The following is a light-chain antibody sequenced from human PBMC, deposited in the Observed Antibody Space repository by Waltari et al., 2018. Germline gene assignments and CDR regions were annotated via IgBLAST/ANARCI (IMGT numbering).Light chain of an antibody. J-gene: IGLJ3*02. Sequence: SYELTQPPSVSVSPGQTASITCSGDILGNKYASWYQQKPGQSPLLVIYQDINRPSGIPERFSGSKSGNAATLTISGTQAMDEADYYCQALGTGAWVFGGGTKLTVL. CDR2: QDI. CDR1: ILGNKY. V-gene: IGLV3-1*01. CDR3: QALGTGAWV.